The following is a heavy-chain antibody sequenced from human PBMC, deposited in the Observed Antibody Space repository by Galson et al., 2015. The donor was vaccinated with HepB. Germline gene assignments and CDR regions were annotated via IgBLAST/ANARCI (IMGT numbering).Heavy chain of an antibody. J-gene: IGHJ4*02. Sequence: SLRLSCADSGFIVSSSAMSWVRQAPGKGLECVSSIYGADNTYYADSVKGRFTISRDKSKNTLYLQMNSLKVEDTAVYYCARDFSWRQYDSWGQGTLVTVYS. CDR1: GFIVSSSA. V-gene: IGHV3-53*01. CDR2: IYGADNT. CDR3: ARDFSWRQYDS.